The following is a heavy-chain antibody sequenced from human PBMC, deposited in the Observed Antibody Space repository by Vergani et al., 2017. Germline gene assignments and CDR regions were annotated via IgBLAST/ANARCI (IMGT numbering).Heavy chain of an antibody. J-gene: IGHJ6*03. CDR1: GYTFTSYD. CDR3: ARVGETPMGCYYYYYMDV. D-gene: IGHD5-18*01. CDR2: MNPNSGNT. Sequence: QVQLVQSGAEVKKPGASVKVSCKASGYTFTSYDINWVRQATGQGLEWMGWMNPNSGNTGYAQKFQGRVTMTRNTSIRTAYMELSSLRSEDTAVYYCARVGETPMGCYYYYYMDVWGKGTTVTVSS. V-gene: IGHV1-8*01.